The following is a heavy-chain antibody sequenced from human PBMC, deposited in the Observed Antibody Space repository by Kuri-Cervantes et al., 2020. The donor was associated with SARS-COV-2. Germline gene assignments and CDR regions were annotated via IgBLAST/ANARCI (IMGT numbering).Heavy chain of an antibody. J-gene: IGHJ6*03. CDR3: AKDLRYYDFWSGYSGPAFYYYYYMDV. CDR2: ISSSSSYI. D-gene: IGHD3-3*01. V-gene: IGHV3-21*01. CDR1: GFTFSSYS. Sequence: GESLKISCSASGFTFSSYSMNWVRQAPGKGLEWVSSISSSSSYIYYADSVKGRFTISRDNAKNSLYLQMNSLRAEDTAVYYCAKDLRYYDFWSGYSGPAFYYYYYMDVWGKGTTVTVSS.